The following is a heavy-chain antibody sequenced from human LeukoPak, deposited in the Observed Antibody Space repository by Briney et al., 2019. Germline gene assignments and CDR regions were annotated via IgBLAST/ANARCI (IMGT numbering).Heavy chain of an antibody. V-gene: IGHV1-69*04. CDR2: IIPILGIA. J-gene: IGHJ4*02. Sequence: SVKVSCKASGGTFSSYAISWVRQAPGQGLEWMGRIIPILGIANYAQKFQGRVTITADKSTSTAYMELSSLRSEDTAVYYCASYLYGSGSYYLAYWGQGTLVTVSS. CDR3: ASYLYGSGSYYLAY. CDR1: GGTFSSYA. D-gene: IGHD3-10*01.